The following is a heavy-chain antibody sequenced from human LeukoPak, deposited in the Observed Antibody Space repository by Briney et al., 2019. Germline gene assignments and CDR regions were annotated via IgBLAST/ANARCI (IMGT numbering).Heavy chain of an antibody. CDR3: ARDRLGYRSSDL. Sequence: GGSLTHSCAASEFTLSAYLMHWARQAPGKGLEWVSSISPTSDYIYYADSLRDRFTISRDNAQNSLFLQVNSLRAEDTAVYYSARDRLGYRSSDLWGRGTLVTVSS. CDR2: ISPTSDYI. J-gene: IGHJ2*01. D-gene: IGHD3-16*02. V-gene: IGHV3-21*01. CDR1: EFTLSAYL.